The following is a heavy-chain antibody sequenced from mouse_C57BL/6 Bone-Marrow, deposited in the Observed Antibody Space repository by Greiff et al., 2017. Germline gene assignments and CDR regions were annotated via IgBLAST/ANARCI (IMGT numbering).Heavy chain of an antibody. CDR2: IYPGDGDT. V-gene: IGHV1-82*01. J-gene: IGHJ4*01. Sequence: QVQLQQSGPELVKPGASVKISCKASGYAFSSSWMNWVKQRPGKGLEWIGRIYPGDGDTNYNGKFKGKATLTADNSSSTAYMQLSSLTSEDTAVYFCARWGKVGVPMDYWGQGTSVTVSS. CDR1: GYAFSSSW. CDR3: ARWGKVGVPMDY. D-gene: IGHD1-3*01.